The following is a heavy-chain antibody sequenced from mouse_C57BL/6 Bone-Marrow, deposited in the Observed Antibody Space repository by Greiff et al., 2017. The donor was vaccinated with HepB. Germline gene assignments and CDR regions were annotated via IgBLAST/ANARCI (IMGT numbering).Heavy chain of an antibody. Sequence: VQLKQSGPVLVKPGASVKMSCKASGYTFTDYYMNWVKQSHGKSLEWIGVINPYNGGTSYNQKFKGKATLTVDKSSSTAYMELNSLTSEDSAVYYCARLLRYPYAMDYWGQGTSVTVSS. J-gene: IGHJ4*01. CDR2: INPYNGGT. D-gene: IGHD1-1*01. CDR1: GYTFTDYY. CDR3: ARLLRYPYAMDY. V-gene: IGHV1-19*01.